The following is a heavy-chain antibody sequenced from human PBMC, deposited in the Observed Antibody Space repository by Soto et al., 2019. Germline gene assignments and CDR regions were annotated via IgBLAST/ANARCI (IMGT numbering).Heavy chain of an antibody. CDR3: AKDNRGMTKFGAVIRGDYNFGMDV. CDR2: IGGSGGPT. CDR1: GFIFSNYA. D-gene: IGHD3-3*01. J-gene: IGHJ6*02. Sequence: DVQLLQSGGGLVQPGGSLRLSCAASGFIFSNYAMTWVRQAPGKGLEWVSAIGGSGGPTYYADSVKGRFIISRDNSKNTLYLQMNSLRAEDTAVYYCAKDNRGMTKFGAVIRGDYNFGMDVWGQGTTVTVSS. V-gene: IGHV3-23*01.